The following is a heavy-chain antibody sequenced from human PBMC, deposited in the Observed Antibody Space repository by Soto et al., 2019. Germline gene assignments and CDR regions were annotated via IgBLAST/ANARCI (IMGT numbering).Heavy chain of an antibody. J-gene: IGHJ4*02. CDR3: AKGSGYSYEKFYFDS. CDR1: GFTFSDYA. D-gene: IGHD5-18*01. CDR2: VSGGGATT. V-gene: IGHV3-23*01. Sequence: PGGSLRLSCAASGFTFSDYAMNWVRQAPGKGLEWVSTVSGGGATTYYADSVKGRFTISRDNFKSTLYLQMNSLRAEDTAIYYCAKGSGYSYEKFYFDSWGQGTQVTVSS.